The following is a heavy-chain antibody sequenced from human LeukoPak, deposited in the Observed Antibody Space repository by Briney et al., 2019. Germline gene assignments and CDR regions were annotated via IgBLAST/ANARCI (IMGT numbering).Heavy chain of an antibody. CDR1: GFTFDDYG. CDR2: TNWNGGST. J-gene: IGHJ4*02. CDR3: ARDTSSSYGSGSDY. Sequence: GGSLRLSCAAAGFTFDDYGMSWVRQAPGKGLEWISGTNWNGGSTGYADSVKGRFTISRDNAKNSLYLQMNSLRAEDTALYYCARDTSSSYGSGSDYSGQGTLVTVSS. D-gene: IGHD3-10*01. V-gene: IGHV3-20*04.